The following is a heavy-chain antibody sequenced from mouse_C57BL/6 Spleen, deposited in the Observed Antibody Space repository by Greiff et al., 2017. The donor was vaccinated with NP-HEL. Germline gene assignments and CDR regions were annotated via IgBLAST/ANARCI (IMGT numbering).Heavy chain of an antibody. V-gene: IGHV3-6*01. CDR1: GYSITSGYY. Sequence: EVQLVESGPGLVKPSQSLSLTCSVTGYSITSGYYWNWIRQFPGNKLEWMGYISYDGSNNYNPSLKNRISITRDTSKNQFFLKLNSVTTEDTATYYCARGGITTVVADYWGQGTTLTVSS. CDR2: ISYDGSN. J-gene: IGHJ2*01. CDR3: ARGGITTVVADY. D-gene: IGHD1-1*01.